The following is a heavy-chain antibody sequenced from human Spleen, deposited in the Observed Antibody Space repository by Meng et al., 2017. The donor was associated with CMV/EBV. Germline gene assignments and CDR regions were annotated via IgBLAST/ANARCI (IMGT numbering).Heavy chain of an antibody. V-gene: IGHV3-23*01. CDR1: GFTFSNSG. J-gene: IGHJ4*02. CDR2: ISADSTGT. CDR3: VRDLPPDY. Sequence: GESLKISCAASGFTFSNSGMAWVRQAPGKELEWVSTISADSTGTHYADSVKGRFTISRDNSKSTLSLQMNDLRGEDTAIYYCVRDLPPDYWGQGTLVTVSS.